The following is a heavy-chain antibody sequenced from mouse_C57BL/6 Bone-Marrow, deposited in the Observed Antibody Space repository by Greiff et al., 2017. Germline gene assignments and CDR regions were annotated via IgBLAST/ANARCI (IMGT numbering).Heavy chain of an antibody. J-gene: IGHJ1*03. CDR3: ARPYYYGSSYWYFDV. CDR1: GYAFSSYW. V-gene: IGHV1-80*01. Sequence: VQLQQSGAELVKPGASVQISCKASGYAFSSYWMNWVKQRPGKGLEWIGQIYPGDGDTNYNGKFKGKATLTADKSSSTAYMQLSSLTSEDSAVYFCARPYYYGSSYWYFDVWGTGTTVTVSS. CDR2: IYPGDGDT. D-gene: IGHD1-1*01.